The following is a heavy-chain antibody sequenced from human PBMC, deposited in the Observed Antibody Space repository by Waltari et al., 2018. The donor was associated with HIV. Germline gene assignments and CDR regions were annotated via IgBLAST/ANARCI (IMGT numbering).Heavy chain of an antibody. D-gene: IGHD3-3*01. Sequence: QVQLVQSGAEIKKPRASVRVSCKASGYSFIDFDINWVRRAPGRGLEWVGWMNPDKGDAGYGHKFRGRFTLTRDTSTDTAYMEVDNLKSEDTAIYFCTKGRRGALFGDEWGQGTLVTVSS. V-gene: IGHV1-8*02. CDR2: MNPDKGDA. CDR1: GYSFIDFD. J-gene: IGHJ4*02. CDR3: TKGRRGALFGDE.